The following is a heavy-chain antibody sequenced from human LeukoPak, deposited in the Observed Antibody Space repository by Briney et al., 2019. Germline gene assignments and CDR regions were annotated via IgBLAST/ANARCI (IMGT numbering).Heavy chain of an antibody. Sequence: GGSLRLSCAASGFTFSSYAMSWVRQAPGKGLEWVSAISGSGGSTYYADYVKGRFTISRDNSKNTLYLQMNSLRAEDTAVYYCAKSKGSGYDWDYWGQGTLVTVSS. CDR1: GFTFSSYA. V-gene: IGHV3-23*01. CDR2: ISGSGGST. D-gene: IGHD5-12*01. CDR3: AKSKGSGYDWDY. J-gene: IGHJ4*02.